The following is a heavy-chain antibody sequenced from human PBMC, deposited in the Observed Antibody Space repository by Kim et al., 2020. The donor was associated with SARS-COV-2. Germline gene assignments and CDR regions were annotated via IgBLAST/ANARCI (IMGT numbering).Heavy chain of an antibody. D-gene: IGHD6-13*01. CDR1: GGSISSYY. Sequence: SETLSLTCTVSGGSISSYYWSWIRQPPGKGLEWIGYIYYSGSTNYNPSLKSRVTISVDTSKNQFSLKLSSVTAADTAVYYCARRYSSSWYGNYHYGMDVWGQGTTVTVSS. J-gene: IGHJ6*02. V-gene: IGHV4-59*01. CDR3: ARRYSSSWYGNYHYGMDV. CDR2: IYYSGST.